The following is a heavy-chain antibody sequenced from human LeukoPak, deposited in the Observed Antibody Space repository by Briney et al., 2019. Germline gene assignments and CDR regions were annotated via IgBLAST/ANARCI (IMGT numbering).Heavy chain of an antibody. V-gene: IGHV1-46*01. J-gene: IGHJ3*02. D-gene: IGHD2-21*02. Sequence: ASVKVSCKASGYTFTSYYMHWVRQAPGQGREWMGIINPSGGSTSYPQKFHVRVTLTRHTSTLTVYIELSSLRSEDTAVYYCARETYCGGDCLAADGAFYIWGQGTMVPVSS. CDR3: ARETYCGGDCLAADGAFYI. CDR1: GYTFTSYY. CDR2: INPSGGST.